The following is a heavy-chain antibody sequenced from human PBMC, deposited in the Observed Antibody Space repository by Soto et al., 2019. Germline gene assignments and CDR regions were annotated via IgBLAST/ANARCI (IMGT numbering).Heavy chain of an antibody. CDR1: GGTFSSYG. V-gene: IGHV1-69*01. D-gene: IGHD3-10*01. Sequence: QVQLVQSGAEVKKPGSSVKVSCKASGGTFSSYGISWVRQAPGQGLEWMGGIIPVFGTADYAQKFQGRVTITADESTSTAYMELSILRSGDTAVYYCARGREEAGGPFDYWGQGTLVTVSS. CDR2: IIPVFGTA. CDR3: ARGREEAGGPFDY. J-gene: IGHJ4*02.